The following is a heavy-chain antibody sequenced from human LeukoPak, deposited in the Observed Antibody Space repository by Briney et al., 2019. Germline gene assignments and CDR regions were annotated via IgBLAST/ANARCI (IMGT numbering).Heavy chain of an antibody. Sequence: GGSLRLSCAASGFTFSSYSMNWVRQAPGKGLEWVSSISSSSSYIYYADSVKGRFTISRDNAKNSLYLQMNSLRAEDTAVYYCARGSWVVSSFDYWGQGTLVTVSS. CDR3: ARGSWVVSSFDY. V-gene: IGHV3-21*01. CDR1: GFTFSSYS. D-gene: IGHD3-16*01. CDR2: ISSSSSYI. J-gene: IGHJ4*02.